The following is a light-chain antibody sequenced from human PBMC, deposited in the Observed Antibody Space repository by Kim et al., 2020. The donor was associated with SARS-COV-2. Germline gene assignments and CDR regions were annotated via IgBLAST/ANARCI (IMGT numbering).Light chain of an antibody. CDR3: GACEGSINGWV. CDR1: SGDVGGSYP. V-gene: IGLV2-8*01. J-gene: IGLJ3*02. Sequence: TISCGSSGDVGGSYPVCWHHQQPGKAPKLLIYGDNKRPSGVPDRFSGSKSGNTASLTITGLQAEDEADYYCGACEGSINGWVFGGGTKVTVL. CDR2: GDN.